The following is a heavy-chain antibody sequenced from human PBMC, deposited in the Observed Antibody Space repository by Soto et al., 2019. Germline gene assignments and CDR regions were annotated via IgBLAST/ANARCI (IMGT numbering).Heavy chain of an antibody. CDR3: AREEGYYYDSSGYYYGYFDY. J-gene: IGHJ4*02. V-gene: IGHV1-18*01. CDR1: GYTFTSYG. Sequence: QVQLVQSGAEVKKPGASVKVSCKASGYTFTSYGISWVRQAPGQGLEWMGWISAYNGNTNYAQKLQGRVTMTTDTSTSTAYMELRSLISEDTAVYYCAREEGYYYDSSGYYYGYFDYWGQGTLVTVSS. CDR2: ISAYNGNT. D-gene: IGHD3-22*01.